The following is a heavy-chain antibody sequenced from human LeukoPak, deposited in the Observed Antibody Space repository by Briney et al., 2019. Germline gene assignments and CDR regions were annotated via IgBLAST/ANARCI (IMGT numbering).Heavy chain of an antibody. Sequence: SVKVSCKASGYTFTSYGISWVRQAPGQGLEWMGGIIPVFDTANYAQKFQGRVTITADESTSTAYMELSSLRSEDTAVYYCARVGYCSGGSCPRRNYYYYYMDVWGKGTTVTISS. D-gene: IGHD2-15*01. CDR1: GYTFTSYG. V-gene: IGHV1-69*13. J-gene: IGHJ6*03. CDR2: IIPVFDTA. CDR3: ARVGYCSGGSCPRRNYYYYYMDV.